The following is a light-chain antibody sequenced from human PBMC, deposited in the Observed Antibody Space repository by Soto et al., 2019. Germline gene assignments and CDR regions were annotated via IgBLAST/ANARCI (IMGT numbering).Light chain of an antibody. V-gene: IGKV1-33*01. CDR2: DAS. CDR1: QNINNY. CDR3: QQRSNWPPFS. J-gene: IGKJ3*01. Sequence: DIQMTQSPSSLSASVGDRVTITCQASQNINNYLNWYQQKPGRAPKLLIYDASNLEAGVPSRFRGSGSGTDFTFTISRLQPEDIATYYCQQRSNWPPFSFGPGTTVDIK.